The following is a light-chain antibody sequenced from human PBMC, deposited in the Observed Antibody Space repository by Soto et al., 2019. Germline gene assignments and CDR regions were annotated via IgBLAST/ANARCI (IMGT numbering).Light chain of an antibody. CDR1: SSNIGSNT. CDR3: AAWDDSLNGVL. V-gene: IGLV1-44*01. CDR2: SNN. Sequence: QPVLTQPPSASGAPGQRVTISCSGGSSNIGSNTVNWYQQLPGTAPKLLIYSNNRRPSGIPDRFSGSKSGTSASLAISGLQSEDEAGYYCAAWDDSLNGVLFGVGTKLTVL. J-gene: IGLJ2*01.